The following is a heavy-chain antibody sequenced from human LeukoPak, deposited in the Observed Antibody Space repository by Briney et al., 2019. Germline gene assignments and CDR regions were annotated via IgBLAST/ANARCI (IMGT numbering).Heavy chain of an antibody. J-gene: IGHJ4*02. CDR3: AIYYGSGSYRPFDY. D-gene: IGHD3-10*01. CDR2: ISSSGSTI. V-gene: IGHV3-11*01. CDR1: GFTFSDYY. Sequence: GGSLRLSCAASGFTFSDYYMSWIRQAPGKGLEWVSYISSSGSTIYYADSVKGRFTISRDNSKNTLYLQMNSLRAEDTAVYYCAIYYGSGSYRPFDYWGQGTLVTVSS.